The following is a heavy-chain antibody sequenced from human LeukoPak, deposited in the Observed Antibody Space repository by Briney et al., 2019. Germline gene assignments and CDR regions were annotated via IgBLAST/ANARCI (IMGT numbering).Heavy chain of an antibody. Sequence: SETLSLTYTVSADSIRSYYWSCIRQPPGKGLEWIGNIHYSGSTKYNSSLKSRVTISVDTSNNQFSLRVTSLTAADTAVYYCAKLVALHDSFAGSGQGTLVTVSS. D-gene: IGHD2-15*01. CDR2: IHYSGST. CDR3: AKLVALHDSFAG. CDR1: ADSIRSYY. V-gene: IGHV4-59*12. J-gene: IGHJ3*01.